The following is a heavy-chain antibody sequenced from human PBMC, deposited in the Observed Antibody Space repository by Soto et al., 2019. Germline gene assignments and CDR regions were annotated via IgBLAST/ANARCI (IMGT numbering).Heavy chain of an antibody. CDR3: ARSLTAMVGPFFDY. V-gene: IGHV4-31*03. J-gene: IGHJ4*02. CDR2: IYYSGST. CDR1: GGSISSGGYY. Sequence: PSETLSLTCTVSGGSISSGGYYWSWVRQHPGRGLEWIGYIYYSGSTYYNPSLKSRVTISVDTSKNQFSLKLSSVTAADTAVYYCARSLTAMVGPFFDYWGQGTLVTVSS. D-gene: IGHD5-18*01.